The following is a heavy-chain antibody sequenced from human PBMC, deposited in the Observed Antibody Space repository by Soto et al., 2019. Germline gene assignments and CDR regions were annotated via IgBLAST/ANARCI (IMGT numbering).Heavy chain of an antibody. V-gene: IGHV3-49*03. Sequence: EVQLVESGGGLVQPGRSLRLSCTASGFTFGDYAMSWFRQAPGKGLEWVGFIRSKAYGGTTEYAASVKGRFTISRDDSKSIAYLQMNSLKTEDTAVYYCTRHGYCSGGSCLRIMITFGGVIDYWGQGTLVTVSS. CDR3: TRHGYCSGGSCLRIMITFGGVIDY. CDR2: IRSKAYGGTT. D-gene: IGHD2-15*01. J-gene: IGHJ4*02. CDR1: GFTFGDYA.